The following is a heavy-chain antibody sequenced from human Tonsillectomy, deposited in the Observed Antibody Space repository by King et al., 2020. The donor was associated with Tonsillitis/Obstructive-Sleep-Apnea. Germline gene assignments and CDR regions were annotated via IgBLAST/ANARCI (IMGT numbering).Heavy chain of an antibody. CDR2: IDSCGSST. J-gene: IGHJ6*03. Sequence: VQLVQSGGGLVQPGGSLRLSCAASVFPFSNYWMHWVRRAPGKGLVWVSRIDSCGSSTTYADSVKGRFTVSRDTAKNTLYLQMNSLRAEDTAVYYCTRGSIYSFYYYMDVWGKGTTVIVSS. V-gene: IGHV3-74*02. CDR1: VFPFSNYW. D-gene: IGHD2-21*01. CDR3: TRGSIYSFYYYMDV.